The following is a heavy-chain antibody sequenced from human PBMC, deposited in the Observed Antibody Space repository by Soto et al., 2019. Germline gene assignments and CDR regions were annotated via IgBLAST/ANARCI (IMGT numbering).Heavy chain of an antibody. CDR3: AREDVDTAMVFDP. CDR2: IWYDGSNK. Sequence: VGSLRLSCAASGLTFSSYGMHWVRQAPGKGLEWVAVIWYDGSNKYYADSVKGRFTISRDNSKSTLYLQMNSLRAEDTAVYYCAREDVDTAMVFDPWGQGTLVTVSS. V-gene: IGHV3-33*01. J-gene: IGHJ5*02. CDR1: GLTFSSYG. D-gene: IGHD5-18*01.